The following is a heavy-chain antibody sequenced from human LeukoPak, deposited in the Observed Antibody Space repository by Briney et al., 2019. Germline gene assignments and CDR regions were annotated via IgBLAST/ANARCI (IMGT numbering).Heavy chain of an antibody. Sequence: GGSLRLSCAASGFTFSSYWMSWVRQAPGKGLEWVANIKQDGSEKYYVDSVKGRFTISRDNAKNSLYLQMNSLRAEDTAVYYCRTGYSYGLHWGQGTLVIVSA. CDR1: GFTFSSYW. J-gene: IGHJ4*02. CDR3: RTGYSYGLH. V-gene: IGHV3-7*01. D-gene: IGHD5-18*01. CDR2: IKQDGSEK.